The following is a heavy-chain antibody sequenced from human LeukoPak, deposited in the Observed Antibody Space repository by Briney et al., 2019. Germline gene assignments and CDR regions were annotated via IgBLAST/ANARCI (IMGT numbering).Heavy chain of an antibody. D-gene: IGHD5-12*01. Sequence: GGSLRLSCAASGFTFVNYAMSWVRQAPGEGLEWVSDITGSGGSAYYADSVKGRFTVSRDNSKNTLYLQMDGLRAEDTAVYYCAKDLRLVATDTWFDPWGQGTLVTVSS. J-gene: IGHJ5*02. V-gene: IGHV3-23*01. CDR3: AKDLRLVATDTWFDP. CDR1: GFTFVNYA. CDR2: ITGSGGSA.